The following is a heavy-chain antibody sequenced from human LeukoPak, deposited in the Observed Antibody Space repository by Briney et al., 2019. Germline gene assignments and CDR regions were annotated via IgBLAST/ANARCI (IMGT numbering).Heavy chain of an antibody. V-gene: IGHV1-46*01. Sequence: ASVKVSCKASGGTFSSYAISWVRQAPGQGLEWMGIINPSGGSTSYAQKFQGRVTMTRDTSTSTVYMELSSLRSEDTAVYYCARPIRGYSYGYDYWGQGTLVTVSS. CDR2: INPSGGST. CDR1: GGTFSSYA. D-gene: IGHD5-18*01. J-gene: IGHJ4*02. CDR3: ARPIRGYSYGYDY.